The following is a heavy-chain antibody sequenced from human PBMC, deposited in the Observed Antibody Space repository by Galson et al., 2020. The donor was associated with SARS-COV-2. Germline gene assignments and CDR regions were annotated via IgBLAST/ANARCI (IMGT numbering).Heavy chain of an antibody. V-gene: IGHV4-38-2*02. CDR3: ARGVSFLVRVDY. CDR2: IYQSGRS. Sequence: SETLSLTCTVSGYSISSGYYWGWIRRSPGKGLEWIGSIYQSGRSLYSPSLKSRVSMSVDTSRNQFSLKLASVTAADTAVYYCARGVSFLVRVDYWGQGTRVTVSS. D-gene: IGHD3-10*01. CDR1: GYSISSGYY. J-gene: IGHJ4*02.